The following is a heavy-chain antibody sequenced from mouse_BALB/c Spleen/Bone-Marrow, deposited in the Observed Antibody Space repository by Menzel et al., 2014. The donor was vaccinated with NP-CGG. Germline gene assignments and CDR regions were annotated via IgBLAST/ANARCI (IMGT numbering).Heavy chain of an antibody. CDR3: ARSRYDVGWFAY. J-gene: IGHJ3*01. V-gene: IGHV5-17*02. CDR2: IISGSNTI. Sequence: EVQVVESGGDLAQPGGSRKLSCAASGFTFSAFGMHWVRQAPERGLEWVAYIISGSNTIYYSDKVKGRFAISRDNPKNTLFLQMTSLRSEDTAMYYCARSRYDVGWFAYWGQGTLVTVSA. D-gene: IGHD2-14*01. CDR1: GFTFSAFG.